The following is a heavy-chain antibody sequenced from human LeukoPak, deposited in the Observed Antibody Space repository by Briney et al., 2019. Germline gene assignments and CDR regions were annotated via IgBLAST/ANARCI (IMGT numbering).Heavy chain of an antibody. V-gene: IGHV3-7*01. D-gene: IGHD2-2*01. CDR1: GFTFSSHH. J-gene: IGHJ4*02. CDR3: ARMSSYCDY. Sequence: GGSLRLSCVASGFTFSSHHMNWVRQTPGKGLESVATIKPDGSEKYYVDSVKGRFTISRDNAKSSLYLQMNSLRAEDTGVYFCARMSSYCDYWGQGTRVIVPS. CDR2: IKPDGSEK.